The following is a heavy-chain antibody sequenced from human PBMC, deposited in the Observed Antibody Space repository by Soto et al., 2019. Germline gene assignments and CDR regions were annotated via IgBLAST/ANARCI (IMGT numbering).Heavy chain of an antibody. CDR3: VGPYHDDSGRSAFDI. Sequence: QVQLVQSGAEVKKPGSSVKVSCRASGGTFSNYAINWVRQAPGQGLEWMGGIIPIFGTAAYAQNFQGRVTITADESTNAAHMELSRLRSEDTAVYFCVGPYHDDSGRSAFDIWGPGTMVTVSS. CDR2: IIPIFGTA. D-gene: IGHD3-22*01. V-gene: IGHV1-69*01. CDR1: GGTFSNYA. J-gene: IGHJ3*02.